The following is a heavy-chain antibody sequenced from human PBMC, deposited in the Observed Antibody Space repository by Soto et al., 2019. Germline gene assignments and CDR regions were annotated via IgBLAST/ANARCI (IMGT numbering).Heavy chain of an antibody. CDR2: IYPGDSDT. V-gene: IGHV5-51*01. CDR3: ARRQDYYGSGTDNWFDP. D-gene: IGHD3-10*01. Sequence: GESLKISCKGSGYSFTSYWIGWVRQMPGKGLEWMGIIYPGDSDTRYSPSFQGQVTISADKSISTAYLQWSSLKASDTAMYYCARRQDYYGSGTDNWFDPWGQGTLVTVSS. CDR1: GYSFTSYW. J-gene: IGHJ5*02.